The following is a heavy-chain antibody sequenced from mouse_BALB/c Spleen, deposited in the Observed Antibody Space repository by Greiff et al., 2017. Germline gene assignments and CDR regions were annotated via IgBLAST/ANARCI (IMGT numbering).Heavy chain of an antibody. CDR1: GFNIKDTY. D-gene: IGHD2-3*01. Sequence: VQLQQSGAELVKPGASVKLSCTASGFNIKDTYMHWVKQRPEQGLEWIGRIDPANGNTKYDPKFQGKATITADTSSNTAYLQLSSLTSEDTAVYYCARGGWLLSYFDVWGAGTTVTVSS. CDR3: ARGGWLLSYFDV. CDR2: IDPANGNT. J-gene: IGHJ1*01. V-gene: IGHV14-3*02.